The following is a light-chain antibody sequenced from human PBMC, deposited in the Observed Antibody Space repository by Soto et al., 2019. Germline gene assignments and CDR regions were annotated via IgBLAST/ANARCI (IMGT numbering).Light chain of an antibody. Sequence: DIQMTQSPSSLSASVGDRVTITCRASQGIIDYLAWYQQKPGQAPKLLIYAASTLQSGVPSRFSGSGAGTDFTLTNSSLQPDGVATYYCQKYNSAPRTFGQGTKVEIK. CDR1: QGIIDY. J-gene: IGKJ1*01. CDR2: AAS. CDR3: QKYNSAPRT. V-gene: IGKV1-27*01.